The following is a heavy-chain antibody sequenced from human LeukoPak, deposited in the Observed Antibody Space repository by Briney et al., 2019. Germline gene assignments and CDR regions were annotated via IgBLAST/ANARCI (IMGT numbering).Heavy chain of an antibody. J-gene: IGHJ4*02. CDR3: ARDRGRTFGGVNDY. CDR2: ISWNSGSI. D-gene: IGHD3-16*01. V-gene: IGHV3-9*01. CDR1: GFTFDDYA. Sequence: GGSLRLSCAASGFTFDDYAMHWVRQAPGKGLEWVSGISWNSGSIGYADSVKGRFTISRDNAKNSLYLQMNSLRAEDTAVYYCARDRGRTFGGVNDYWGQGTLVTVSS.